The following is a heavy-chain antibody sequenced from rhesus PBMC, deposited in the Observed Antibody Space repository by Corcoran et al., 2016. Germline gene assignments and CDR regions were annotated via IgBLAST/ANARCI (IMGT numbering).Heavy chain of an antibody. V-gene: IGHV4-106*01. D-gene: IGHD4-23*01. CDR1: GGSISDDYY. J-gene: IGHJ4*01. Sequence: QVQLQESGPGLVKPSETLSLTCAVSGGSISDDYYWSWIRQPPGKGLEWIGYISGSGGGTNYNPSLKNRVSISIDTSKNQFSLKLSSVTAADTAVYYCAKDPVNTVTPLDYWGQGVLVTVSS. CDR2: ISGSGGGT. CDR3: AKDPVNTVTPLDY.